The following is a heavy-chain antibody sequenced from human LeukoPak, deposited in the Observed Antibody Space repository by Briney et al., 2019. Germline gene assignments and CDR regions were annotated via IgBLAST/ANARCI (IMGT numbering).Heavy chain of an antibody. J-gene: IGHJ6*03. CDR3: ARRLGRKFGERFYYYHYMDV. D-gene: IGHD3-10*01. V-gene: IGHV4-34*01. CDR2: MNHSGST. Sequence: PSETLSLTCAVYGGSFSGYYWSWIRQPPGKGLEWIGEMNHSGSTNYNPSLKSRVTISVDTSKNQCSLKLSSVTAADTAVYYCARRLGRKFGERFYYYHYMDVWGKGTTVTISS. CDR1: GGSFSGYY.